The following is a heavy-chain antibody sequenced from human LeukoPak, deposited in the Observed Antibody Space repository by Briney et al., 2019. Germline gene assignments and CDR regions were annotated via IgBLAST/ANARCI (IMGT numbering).Heavy chain of an antibody. D-gene: IGHD3-10*01. V-gene: IGHV1-2*02. Sequence: GASVKVSCKASGYTFTGYYMHWVRQAPGQGLEWMGWINPNSGGTNYAQKFQGGVTMTRDTSISTAYMELSRLRSDDTAVYYCARDPLRFGELLYPLYWGQGTLVTVSS. CDR2: INPNSGGT. CDR1: GYTFTGYY. J-gene: IGHJ4*02. CDR3: ARDPLRFGELLYPLY.